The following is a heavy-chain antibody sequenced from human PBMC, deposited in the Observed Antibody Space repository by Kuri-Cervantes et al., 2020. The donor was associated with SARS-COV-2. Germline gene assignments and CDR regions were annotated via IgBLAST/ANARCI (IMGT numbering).Heavy chain of an antibody. CDR3: AKDYSSSWYYFDY. V-gene: IGHV3-43D*03. D-gene: IGHD6-13*01. Sequence: GESLKISCAASGFTFDDYAMHWVRQAPGKGLEWVSLISWDGGSTYYTDSVKGRSTISRDNSKNSLYLQMNSLRAEDTALYYCAKDYSSSWYYFDYWGQGTLVTVSS. J-gene: IGHJ4*02. CDR2: ISWDGGST. CDR1: GFTFDDYA.